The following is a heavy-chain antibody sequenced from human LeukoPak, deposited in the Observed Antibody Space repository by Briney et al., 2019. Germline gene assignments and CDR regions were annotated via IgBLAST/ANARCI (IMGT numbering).Heavy chain of an antibody. D-gene: IGHD3-10*01. J-gene: IGHJ2*01. V-gene: IGHV4-59*01. CDR3: ARLLWFGESHWYFDL. CDR1: GGSISSYY. CDR2: IYYSGST. Sequence: KASETLSLTCTVSGGSISSYYWSWIRQPPGKGLEWIGYIYYSGSTNYNPSLKSRVTISVDTSKNQFSLKLSSVTAADTAVYYCARLLWFGESHWYFDLWGRGTLVTVSS.